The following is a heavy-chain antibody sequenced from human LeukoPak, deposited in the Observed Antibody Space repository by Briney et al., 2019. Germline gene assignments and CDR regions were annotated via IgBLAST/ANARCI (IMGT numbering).Heavy chain of an antibody. CDR1: GYTFTSYA. V-gene: IGHV7-4-1*02. J-gene: IGHJ4*02. D-gene: IGHD3-10*01. CDR2: INTNTGNP. CDR3: ARGRSVALLWFGESPSEIDY. Sequence: ASMKVSCKASGYTFTSYAMNWVRQAPGQGLEWMGWINTNTGNPTYAQGFTGRFVFSLDTSVSTAYLQISSLKAEDTAVYYCARGRSVALLWFGESPSEIDYWGQGTLVTVSS.